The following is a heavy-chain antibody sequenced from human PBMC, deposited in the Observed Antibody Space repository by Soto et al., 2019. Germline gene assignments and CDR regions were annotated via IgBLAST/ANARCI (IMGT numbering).Heavy chain of an antibody. J-gene: IGHJ4*02. CDR3: ARDDYGGPFYY. V-gene: IGHV4-59*01. D-gene: IGHD4-17*01. Sequence: SETLSLTCTVSGGSISSYYWSWIRQPPGKGLEWIGYIDYSGSTNHNPSLKSRLTISVDTSKKQFSLKLSSVTAADTAVYYCARDDYGGPFYYWGQGTLVTVSS. CDR2: IDYSGST. CDR1: GGSISSYY.